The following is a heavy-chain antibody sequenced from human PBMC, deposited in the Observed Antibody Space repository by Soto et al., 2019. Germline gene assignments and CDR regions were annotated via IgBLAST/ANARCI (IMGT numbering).Heavy chain of an antibody. CDR2: TFTGGST. CDR3: AKKPPRSIQGWAFGMDV. D-gene: IGHD1-26*01. V-gene: IGHV3-53*02. J-gene: IGHJ6*02. Sequence: EVQLVETGGGLIQPGGSLRLSCLASGFSVTTNYIIWVRQPPGKGLEWVSTTFTGGSTHYADSVKGRFSISRDNSKNTIYLQMNNLRGEDTAVYYCAKKPPRSIQGWAFGMDVWGQGTTVSVSS. CDR1: GFSVTTNY.